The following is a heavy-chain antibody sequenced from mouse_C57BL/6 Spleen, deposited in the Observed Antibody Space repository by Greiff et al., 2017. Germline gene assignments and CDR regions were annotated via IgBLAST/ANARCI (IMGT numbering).Heavy chain of an antibody. D-gene: IGHD2-4*01. J-gene: IGHJ3*01. Sequence: QVQLQQPGAGLVKPGASVKLSCKASGYTFTSYWMHWVKQKPGRGLEWIGWIYPSSGGTKYNEKFKSQATLTVDKTSSTAYMQLSGLTAEDSAVYKCAREDYDGSFAYWGQGTLVTVSA. CDR1: GYTFTSYW. CDR3: AREDYDGSFAY. CDR2: IYPSSGGT. V-gene: IGHV1-72*01.